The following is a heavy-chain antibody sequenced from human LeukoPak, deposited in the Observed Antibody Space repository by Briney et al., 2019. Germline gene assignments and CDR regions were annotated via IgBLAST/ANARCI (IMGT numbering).Heavy chain of an antibody. V-gene: IGHV3-33*01. CDR1: GFTFRSHG. CDR2: IWYDGSKK. Sequence: GGFLRLSCAASGFTFRSHGMQWVRQAPGKGLEWVAAIWYDGSKKYYADSVKGRFTISRDNSKNTLDLQMSSLRAEDTAEYYCARSNTVISNYYYGMDVWGQGTTVTVSS. D-gene: IGHD2/OR15-2a*01. J-gene: IGHJ6*02. CDR3: ARSNTVISNYYYGMDV.